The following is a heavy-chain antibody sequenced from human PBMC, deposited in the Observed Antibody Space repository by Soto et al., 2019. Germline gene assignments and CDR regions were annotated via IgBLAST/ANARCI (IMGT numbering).Heavy chain of an antibody. V-gene: IGHV3-13*05. CDR3: ARTDRDFYGLDV. J-gene: IGHJ6*02. CDR1: GFTFRNYD. CDR2: ISAAGDP. Sequence: EVQLVESGGGLVQPGGSLRLSCEASGFTFRNYDMHWVRQGTGKGLEWVSGISAAGDPDYADSVEGRFTISRENAKNSFFLQTNSLRVGDTAVYYCARTDRDFYGLDVWGQGTTVIVSS.